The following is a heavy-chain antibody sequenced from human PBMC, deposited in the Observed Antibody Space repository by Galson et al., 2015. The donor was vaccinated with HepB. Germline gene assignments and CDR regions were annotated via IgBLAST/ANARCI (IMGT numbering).Heavy chain of an antibody. CDR1: GFTFSNAC. V-gene: IGHV3-15*01. D-gene: IGHD5-24*01. CDR3: TTGVFLEATTSTSLVDY. CDR2: IKSKTDGGTT. Sequence: SLRLSCAASGFTFSNACMSWVRQAPGKGLEWVGRIKSKTDGGTTDYAAPVTGRFTISRDDSKNKLYLQMNSLKTEDTAVYYCTTGVFLEATTSTSLVDYWGQGTLVTVSS. J-gene: IGHJ4*02.